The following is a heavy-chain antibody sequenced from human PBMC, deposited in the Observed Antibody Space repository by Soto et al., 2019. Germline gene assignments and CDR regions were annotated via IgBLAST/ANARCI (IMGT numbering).Heavy chain of an antibody. Sequence: QVQLVQSGAEVKKPGASVKVSCKASGYTFTSYGISWVRQAPGQGLEWMGWISAYNGNTNYAQKLQGRVTMTTDTSTSTAYMELRSLRSDDTAGYYCARERLGDIDYYDSTYYGMDVWGQGTTVTVSS. CDR1: GYTFTSYG. V-gene: IGHV1-18*01. J-gene: IGHJ6*02. D-gene: IGHD3-22*01. CDR2: ISAYNGNT. CDR3: ARERLGDIDYYDSTYYGMDV.